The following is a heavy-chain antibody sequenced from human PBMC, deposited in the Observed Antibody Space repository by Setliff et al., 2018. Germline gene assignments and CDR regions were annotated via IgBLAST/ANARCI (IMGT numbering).Heavy chain of an antibody. CDR2: ISAYTGNT. J-gene: IGHJ4*02. CDR3: SRLVRYCTTTTCQRASGAEL. V-gene: IGHV1-18*01. D-gene: IGHD2-8*01. Sequence: ASVKVSCKASGCTFTSSGITWVRQAPGQGLEWMGWISAYTGNTNYAQKLQGRVTMTTDTSTNTAYMELGSLTSDDTAVYFCSRLVRYCTTTTCQRASGAELWGQGTLVTVSS. CDR1: GCTFTSSG.